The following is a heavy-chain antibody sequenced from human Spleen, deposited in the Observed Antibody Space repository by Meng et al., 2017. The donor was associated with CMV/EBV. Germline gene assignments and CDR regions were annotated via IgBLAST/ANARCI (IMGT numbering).Heavy chain of an antibody. CDR1: GDTLTKFA. CDR3: ARLSGYCSGGSCYPHDWYFDL. J-gene: IGHJ2*01. V-gene: IGHV1-2*02. Sequence: ASVKVSCKTSGDTLTKFAVSWVRQAPGQGLEWMGWINPNSGGTNFAQKFQGRVTMTRDTSISTAYMELSRLRSDDTAVYYCARLSGYCSGGSCYPHDWYFDLWGRGTLVTVSS. CDR2: INPNSGGT. D-gene: IGHD2-15*01.